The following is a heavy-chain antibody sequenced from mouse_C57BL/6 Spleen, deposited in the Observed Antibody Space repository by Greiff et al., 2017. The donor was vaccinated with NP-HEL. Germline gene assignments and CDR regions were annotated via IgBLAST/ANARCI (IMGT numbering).Heavy chain of an antibody. V-gene: IGHV1-26*01. CDR1: GYTFTDYY. CDR3: ARRYLIYDGYYPYYFDY. CDR2: INPNNGGT. D-gene: IGHD2-3*01. J-gene: IGHJ2*01. Sequence: VQLQQSGPELVKPGASVKISCKASGYTFTDYYMNWVKQSHGKSLEWIGDINPNNGGTSYNQKFKGKATLTVDKSSSTAYMELRSLTSEDSAVYYCARRYLIYDGYYPYYFDYWGQGTTLTVSS.